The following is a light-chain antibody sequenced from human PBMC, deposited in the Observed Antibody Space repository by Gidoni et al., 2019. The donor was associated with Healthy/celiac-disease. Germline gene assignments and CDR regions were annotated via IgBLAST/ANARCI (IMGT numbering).Light chain of an antibody. CDR3: QQSYSTLWT. J-gene: IGKJ1*01. V-gene: IGKV1-39*01. CDR2: AAS. Sequence: DIQMTQSPSSLSASVGDRVTITCRASQSISSYLNWYQQKPGKAPKLLIYAASRLQSGVPSRFSGSGSGTDFTFTISSLQPEDFATYYCQQSYSTLWTFXQXTKVXIK. CDR1: QSISSY.